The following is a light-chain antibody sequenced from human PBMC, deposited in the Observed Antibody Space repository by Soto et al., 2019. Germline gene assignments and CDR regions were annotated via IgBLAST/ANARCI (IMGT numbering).Light chain of an antibody. J-gene: IGKJ4*01. CDR2: DSS. CDR1: QSVGTY. CDR3: QQRSDWPST. Sequence: EIVLTQSPATLSLCPGERATLSCRASQSVGTYFAWYQQKPGQAPRLLIYDSSNRATGIPARFSGSGSGTDFTLTISSLEPEDFVVYYCQQRSDWPSTFGGGTKVEIK. V-gene: IGKV3-11*01.